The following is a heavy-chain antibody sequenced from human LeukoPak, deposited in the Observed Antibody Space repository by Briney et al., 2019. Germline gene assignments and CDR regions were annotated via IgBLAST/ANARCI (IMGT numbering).Heavy chain of an antibody. CDR2: VSHDGSQQ. CDR1: GFIFSNFG. Sequence: GGSLRLSCAASGFIFSNFGMHWVRQAPGRGLEWVAIVSHDGSQQFYADSVKGRFTISRDNSQNTLHLQMSSLRVEDTGVYYCAKETDASSSYNFHYWGQGALVTVSS. CDR3: AKETDASSSYNFHY. V-gene: IGHV3-30*18. J-gene: IGHJ4*02. D-gene: IGHD3-22*01.